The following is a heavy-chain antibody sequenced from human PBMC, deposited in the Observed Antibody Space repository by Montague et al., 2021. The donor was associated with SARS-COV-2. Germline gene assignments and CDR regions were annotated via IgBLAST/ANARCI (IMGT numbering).Heavy chain of an antibody. V-gene: IGHV4-39*01. CDR2: IYFSGTT. CDR3: ARQGAIQWFGESGAFDY. CDR1: GDSIRSSNFY. D-gene: IGHD3-10*01. Sequence: SETLSLTCDVSGDSIRSSNFYWGWIRQSTGKGLEWVGSIYFSGTTYYNPSLKSRVTISVETSKSQFSLKLTSVTAADTADYYCARQGAIQWFGESGAFDYWGQGILVTVSS. J-gene: IGHJ4*02.